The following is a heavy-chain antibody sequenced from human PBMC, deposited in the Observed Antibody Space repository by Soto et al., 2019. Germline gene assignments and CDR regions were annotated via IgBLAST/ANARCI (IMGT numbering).Heavy chain of an antibody. CDR1: GGTFSSYA. V-gene: IGHV1-69*13. CDR3: ARGADYVWGSYRPRFDY. CDR2: IIPIFGTA. Sequence: SVKVSCKASGGTFSSYAISWVRQAPGQGLEWMGGIIPIFGTANYAQKFQGRVTITADESTSTAYMELSSLRSEDTAVYYCARGADYVWGSYRPRFDYWGQGTLVTVSS. D-gene: IGHD3-16*02. J-gene: IGHJ4*02.